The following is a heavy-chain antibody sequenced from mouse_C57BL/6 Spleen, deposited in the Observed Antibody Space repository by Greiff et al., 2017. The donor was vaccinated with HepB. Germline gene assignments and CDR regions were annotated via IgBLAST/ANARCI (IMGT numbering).Heavy chain of an antibody. CDR3: ARRGIYYYGSGDYFDY. D-gene: IGHD1-1*01. CDR2: ISSGSSTI. CDR1: GFTFSDYG. J-gene: IGHJ2*01. V-gene: IGHV5-17*01. Sequence: EVQVVESGGGLVKPGGSLKLSCAASGFTFSDYGMHWVRQAPEKGLEWVAYISSGSSTIYYADTVKGRFTISRDNAKNTLFLKMTLLRSEDTAMYYCARRGIYYYGSGDYFDYWGQGTTLTVSS.